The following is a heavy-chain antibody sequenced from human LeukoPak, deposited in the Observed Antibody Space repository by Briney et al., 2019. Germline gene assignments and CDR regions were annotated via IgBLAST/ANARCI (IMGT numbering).Heavy chain of an antibody. Sequence: SETLSLTCAVYGGSFSGYYWSWIRQPAGKGLEWIGRIYTSGSTNYNPSLKSRVTISVDTSKNHFSLELSSVTAADTAVYFCARGRVSSSSWYSTYYYYFYMDVWGKGTTVTVSS. V-gene: IGHV4-59*10. CDR2: IYTSGST. D-gene: IGHD6-13*01. J-gene: IGHJ6*03. CDR1: GGSFSGYY. CDR3: ARGRVSSSSWYSTYYYYFYMDV.